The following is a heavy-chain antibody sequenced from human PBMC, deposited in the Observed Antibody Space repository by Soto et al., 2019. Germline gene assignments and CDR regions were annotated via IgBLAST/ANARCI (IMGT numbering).Heavy chain of an antibody. J-gene: IGHJ3*02. CDR1: GYTFTSYY. V-gene: IGHV1-46*01. Sequence: ASVKVSCKASGYTFTSYYMHWVRQTPGQGLEWMGIINPSGGSTSYAQKFQGRVTMTRDTSTSTVYMELSSLRSEDTAVYYCARDVASDAFDIWGQGTMVTVSS. D-gene: IGHD5-12*01. CDR2: INPSGGST. CDR3: ARDVASDAFDI.